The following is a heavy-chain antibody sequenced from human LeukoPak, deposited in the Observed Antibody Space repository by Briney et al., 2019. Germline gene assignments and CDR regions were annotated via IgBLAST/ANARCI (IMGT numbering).Heavy chain of an antibody. J-gene: IGHJ5*01. CDR3: ARDLGSYISSHSDPSGPRYGS. CDR1: GFRFGDYY. D-gene: IGHD3-10*01. Sequence: PGGSLRLSGRDSGFRFGDYYMTWIRQAPGKGLEWIAYISNGGTTTSYADSARGRFVISRDNAENTLFLQMERLRDEDTAVYYCARDLGSYISSHSDPSGPRYGSWGQGTLVIVSS. V-gene: IGHV3-11*04. CDR2: ISNGGTTT.